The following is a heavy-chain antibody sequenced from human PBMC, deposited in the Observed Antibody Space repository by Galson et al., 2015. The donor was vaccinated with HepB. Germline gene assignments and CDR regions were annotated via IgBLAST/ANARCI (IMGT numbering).Heavy chain of an antibody. CDR2: FDSEDGEP. CDR1: GYTLTELS. J-gene: IGHJ3*02. Sequence: SVEVSCKVSGYTLTELSIHWVRQAPEIGLEWMGTFDSEDGEPIYAEKLQDRVTMTEDTSTDTAYLELSSLRSEDTAIYYCATGVNEVGLHAFDIWGQGTVVTVSS. D-gene: IGHD1-26*01. CDR3: ATGVNEVGLHAFDI. V-gene: IGHV1-24*01.